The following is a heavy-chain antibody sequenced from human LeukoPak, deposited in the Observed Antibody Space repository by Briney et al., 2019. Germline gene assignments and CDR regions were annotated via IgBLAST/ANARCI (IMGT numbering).Heavy chain of an antibody. CDR3: TIAAAGTPYYYYYMDV. J-gene: IGHJ6*03. CDR2: LRGNGDT. V-gene: IGHV3-23*01. D-gene: IGHD6-13*01. Sequence: GGSLTLSCAASGFTFSSYAMSWVREAPARGLEWVSSLRGNGDTFYAASVKGRFTISRDNSNNKMYLQMNSLRAEATAVYYCTIAAAGTPYYYYYMDVWGKGTTVTVSS. CDR1: GFTFSSYA.